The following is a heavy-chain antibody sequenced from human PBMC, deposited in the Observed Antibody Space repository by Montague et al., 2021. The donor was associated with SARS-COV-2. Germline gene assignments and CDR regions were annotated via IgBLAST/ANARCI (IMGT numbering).Heavy chain of an antibody. J-gene: IGHJ5*02. D-gene: IGHD2-15*01. CDR2: IYYSGST. CDR1: GGSISSYY. CDR3: ARRGLGYCSGGSCYSAFDP. Sequence: SETLSLTCTVSGGSISSYYWSWIRQPPGKGLEWIGYIYYSGSTNCNPSLKSRVAISVDTSKNQFSLKLSSVTAADTAVYYCARRGLGYCSGGSCYSAFDPWGQGTLVTVSS. V-gene: IGHV4-59*01.